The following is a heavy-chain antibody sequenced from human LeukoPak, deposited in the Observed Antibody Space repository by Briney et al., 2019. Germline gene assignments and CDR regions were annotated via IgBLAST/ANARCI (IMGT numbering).Heavy chain of an antibody. CDR2: INHSGST. D-gene: IGHD6-13*01. CDR1: GGSFSGYY. V-gene: IGHV4-34*01. Sequence: SETLSLTCAVYGGSFSGYYWSWIRQPPGKGLEWIGEINHSGSTNYSPSLKSRVTISVDTSKNQFSLKLSSVTAADTAVYYCARGSQLRIAAAVYNWFDPWGQGTLVTVSS. CDR3: ARGSQLRIAAAVYNWFDP. J-gene: IGHJ5*02.